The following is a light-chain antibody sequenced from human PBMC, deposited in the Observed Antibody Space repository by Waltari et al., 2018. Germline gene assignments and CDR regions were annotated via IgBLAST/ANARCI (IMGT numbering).Light chain of an antibody. J-gene: IGKJ1*01. CDR1: QSITTS. CDR3: QQYNRMWT. Sequence: DIQMTQSPSTLSAYVGDTVTITCRASQSITTSLAWYQQKPGKAPKLLIYKTSSLEPEVPSRFSGSGSGTEFTLTISSLQPDDFATYYCQQYNRMWTFGQGTKVEIK. CDR2: KTS. V-gene: IGKV1-5*03.